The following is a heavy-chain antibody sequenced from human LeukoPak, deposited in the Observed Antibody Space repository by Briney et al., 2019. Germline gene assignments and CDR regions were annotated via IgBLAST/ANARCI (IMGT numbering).Heavy chain of an antibody. CDR2: ISGSGTHT. V-gene: IGHV3-23*01. CDR1: AFTFSTYD. D-gene: IGHD5-18*01. J-gene: IGHJ3*02. Sequence: GGSLRLSCAASAFTFSTYDMSWVRQAPGKGLEWLSTISGSGTHTYYADSVQGRITVSRDNSKNTQTLQMNSLRAEDTGVYYCVKDGRYTFGLDAFEIWGQGTMVTVSS. CDR3: VKDGRYTFGLDAFEI.